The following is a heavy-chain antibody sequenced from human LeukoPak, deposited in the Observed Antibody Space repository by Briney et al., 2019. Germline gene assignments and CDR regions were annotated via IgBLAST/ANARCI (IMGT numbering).Heavy chain of an antibody. CDR1: GGFTYGYY. CDR3: ARRRDGSGLDEVVFDI. CDR2: IYYSGNT. J-gene: IGHJ3*02. Sequence: PSETLSLTCTVSGGFTYGYYWSWIRQPPGKGLEWIGYIYYSGNTNYNPSLKSRLAISMDMSKNQFSLKLTSVTAADTAVYYCARRRDGSGLDEVVFDIWGQGTLVAVSS. D-gene: IGHD3-10*01. V-gene: IGHV4-59*08.